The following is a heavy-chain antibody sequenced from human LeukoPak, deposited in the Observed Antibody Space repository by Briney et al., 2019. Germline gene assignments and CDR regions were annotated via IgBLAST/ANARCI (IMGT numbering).Heavy chain of an antibody. CDR1: GGTFSSYA. D-gene: IGHD3-10*01. Sequence: SVKVSCKASGGTFSSYAISWVRQAPGQGLEWKGGIIPIFGTTNYAQKFQGRVTITADESTSTAYMELSSLRSEDTAVYYCATLTPDYYGSGSYFLVDVWGQGTTVTVSS. CDR3: ATLTPDYYGSGSYFLVDV. V-gene: IGHV1-69*13. CDR2: IIPIFGTT. J-gene: IGHJ6*02.